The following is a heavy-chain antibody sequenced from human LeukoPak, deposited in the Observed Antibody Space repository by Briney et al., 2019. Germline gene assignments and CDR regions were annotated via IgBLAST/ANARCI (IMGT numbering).Heavy chain of an antibody. Sequence: ASVKVSCKASGYTFTSYAMNWVRQAPGQGLEWMGWINTNTGNPTYAQGFTGRFVFSLDTSVSTAYLQISSLKAEDTAVYYCARGIGRYCSGGSCRDAFDIWGQGTMVTVSS. CDR1: GYTFTSYA. CDR2: INTNTGNP. V-gene: IGHV7-4-1*02. D-gene: IGHD2-15*01. J-gene: IGHJ3*02. CDR3: ARGIGRYCSGGSCRDAFDI.